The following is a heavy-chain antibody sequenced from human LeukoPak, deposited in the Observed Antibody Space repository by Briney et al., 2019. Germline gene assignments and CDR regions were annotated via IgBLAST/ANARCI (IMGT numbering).Heavy chain of an antibody. J-gene: IGHJ5*02. CDR3: ARARISVAGTDWFDP. CDR2: IHYTGST. D-gene: IGHD6-19*01. Sequence: SETLSLTCTVSGGSISSYYWSWIRQSPGKGLECIGYIHYTGSTNYNPSLKSRVTISVETSKNQFSLNLSSVTAADTAVYYCARARISVAGTDWFDPWGQGTLVTVSS. CDR1: GGSISSYY. V-gene: IGHV4-59*12.